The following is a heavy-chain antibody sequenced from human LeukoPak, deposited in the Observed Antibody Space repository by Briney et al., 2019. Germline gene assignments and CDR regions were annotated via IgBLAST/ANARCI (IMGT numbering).Heavy chain of an antibody. CDR2: IYNSGNN. Sequence: PSETLSLTCTVSGCTISSDYWKWIRQPPGKGLEWVADIYNSGNNHYNSSLKSSVTISIATSKNQFSLKLASVTAADTAVYYCATRGYWGQGTLVAVSS. D-gene: IGHD3-10*01. CDR1: GCTISSDY. V-gene: IGHV4-59*08. J-gene: IGHJ4*02. CDR3: ATRGY.